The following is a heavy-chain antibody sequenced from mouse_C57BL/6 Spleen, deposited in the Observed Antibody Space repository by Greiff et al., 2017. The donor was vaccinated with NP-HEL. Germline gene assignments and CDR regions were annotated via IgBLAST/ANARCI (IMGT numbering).Heavy chain of an antibody. CDR3: ARGYGNYLFDY. D-gene: IGHD2-10*02. J-gene: IGHJ2*01. CDR1: GYAFSSYW. CDR2: IYPGDGDT. Sequence: QVQLKQSGAELVKPGASVKISCKASGYAFSSYWMNWVKQRPGKGLEWIGQIYPGDGDTNYNGKFKGKATLTADKSSSTAYMQLSSLTSEDSAVYFCARGYGNYLFDYWGQGTTLTVSS. V-gene: IGHV1-80*01.